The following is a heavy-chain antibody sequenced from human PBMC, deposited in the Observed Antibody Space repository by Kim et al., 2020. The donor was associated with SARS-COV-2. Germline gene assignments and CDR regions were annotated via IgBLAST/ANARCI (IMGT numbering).Heavy chain of an antibody. CDR3: ARGLNIGVVPWGH. V-gene: IGHV4-59*13. CDR1: GDFIGNYY. J-gene: IGHJ4*02. CDR2: IYHSGST. Sequence: SETLSLTCTVSGDFIGNYYWSWIRQPLGQGLEWIGYIYHSGSTNYNPSLKSRVTLSVDTSKNQFSMKMTSLTAADTAVYFCARGLNIGVVPWGHWGQGTLVTVSS. D-gene: IGHD2-15*01.